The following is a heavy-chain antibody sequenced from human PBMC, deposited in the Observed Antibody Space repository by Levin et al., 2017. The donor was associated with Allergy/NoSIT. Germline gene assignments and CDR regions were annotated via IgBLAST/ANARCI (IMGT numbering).Heavy chain of an antibody. V-gene: IGHV3-49*04. D-gene: IGHD3-16*02. CDR2: IRNKAHGGTT. Sequence: GGSLRLSCTGSGFTFGGYAMSWVRQAPGKGLEWVGFIRNKAHGGTTEYAASVKGRLTISRDDSKSIAYLQMNSLKTEDTAVYFCARGGPPNYDYNWGSYRDGYFDYWGQGTLVTVSS. CDR3: ARGGPPNYDYNWGSYRDGYFDY. CDR1: GFTFGGYA. J-gene: IGHJ4*02.